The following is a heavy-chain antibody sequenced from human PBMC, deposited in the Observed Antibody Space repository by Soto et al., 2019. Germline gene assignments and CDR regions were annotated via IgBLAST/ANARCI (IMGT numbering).Heavy chain of an antibody. D-gene: IGHD3-3*01. J-gene: IGHJ5*02. CDR3: ARTIFGVVILFDP. V-gene: IGHV4-31*03. CDR2: IYYSGST. Sequence: PAETLSLTCTVSGGSISSGGYYWSWIRQHPGKGLEWIGYIYYSGSTYYNPSLKSRVTISVDTSKNQFSLKLSSVTAADTAVYYCARTIFGVVILFDPWGQGTLVTVSS. CDR1: GGSISSGGYY.